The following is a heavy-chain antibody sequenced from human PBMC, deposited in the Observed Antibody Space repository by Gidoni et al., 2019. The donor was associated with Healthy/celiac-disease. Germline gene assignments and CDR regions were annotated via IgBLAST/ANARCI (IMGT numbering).Heavy chain of an antibody. Sequence: QLQLQESGPGLVKPSATLSLTCTVAGGSISSSSYYWGWIRQPPGKGLEWIGSIYYSGSTYYNPSLKSRVTISVDTSKNQFSLKLSSVTAADTAVYYCARQSPQLGWFDPWGQGTLVTVSS. J-gene: IGHJ5*02. CDR3: ARQSPQLGWFDP. V-gene: IGHV4-39*01. CDR1: GGSISSSSYY. CDR2: IYYSGST. D-gene: IGHD1-1*01.